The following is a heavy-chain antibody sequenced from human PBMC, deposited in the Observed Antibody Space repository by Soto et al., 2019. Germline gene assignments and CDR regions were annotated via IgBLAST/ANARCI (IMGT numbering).Heavy chain of an antibody. CDR2: ISYDGSNK. CDR3: ARGVGDIVVVVAAPPDY. CDR1: GFTFSSYA. D-gene: IGHD2-15*01. Sequence: GGSLRLSCAASGFTFSSYAMHWVRQAPGKGLEWVAVISYDGSNKYYADSVKGRFTISRDNSKNTLYLQMNSLRAEDTAVYYCARGVGDIVVVVAAPPDYWGQGTLVTVSS. V-gene: IGHV3-30-3*01. J-gene: IGHJ4*02.